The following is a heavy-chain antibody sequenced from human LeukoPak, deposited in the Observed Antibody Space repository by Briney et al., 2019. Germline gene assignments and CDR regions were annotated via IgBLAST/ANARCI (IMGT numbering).Heavy chain of an antibody. Sequence: AAGSLRLSCAASGFTVSTNYMSWVRQAPGKGLEWVSLINSGGSTYYADSVKGRFTISRDNSRNTLYLQMNSLRADDTAVYYCAREGQQLVPYDYWGQGTLVTVSS. CDR1: GFTVSTNY. J-gene: IGHJ4*02. D-gene: IGHD6-13*01. V-gene: IGHV3-53*01. CDR3: AREGQQLVPYDY. CDR2: INSGGST.